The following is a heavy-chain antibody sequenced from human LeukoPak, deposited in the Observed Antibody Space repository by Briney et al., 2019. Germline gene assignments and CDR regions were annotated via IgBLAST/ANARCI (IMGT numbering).Heavy chain of an antibody. CDR2: ISSSSSYI. V-gene: IGHV3-21*01. CDR3: ARESPYSSSWYRAAFDT. CDR1: GFTFSSYS. J-gene: IGHJ3*02. Sequence: GGSLRLSCAASGFTFSSYSMNWVRQAPGKGLEWVSSISSSSSYIYYADSVKGRFTISRDNAKNSLYLQMNSLRAEDTAVYYCARESPYSSSWYRAAFDTWGQGTMVTVSS. D-gene: IGHD6-13*01.